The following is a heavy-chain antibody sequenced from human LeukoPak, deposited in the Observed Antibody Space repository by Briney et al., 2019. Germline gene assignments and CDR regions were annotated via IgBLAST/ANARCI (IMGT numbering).Heavy chain of an antibody. Sequence: SETLSLTCAVYGGSFSGYYWSWIRQPPGKGLEWIGEINHSGSTNYNPSLKSRGTISVDTSKNHFSLKLSSVTAADTAVYYCARGLYGGYDFWSGRGSHYYYYYMDVWGKGTTVTVSS. CDR1: GGSFSGYY. J-gene: IGHJ6*03. CDR3: ARGLYGGYDFWSGRGSHYYYYYMDV. V-gene: IGHV4-34*01. D-gene: IGHD3-3*01. CDR2: INHSGST.